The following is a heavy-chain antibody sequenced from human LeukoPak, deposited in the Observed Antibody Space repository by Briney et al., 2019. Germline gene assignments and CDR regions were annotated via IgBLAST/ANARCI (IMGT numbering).Heavy chain of an antibody. D-gene: IGHD1-26*01. V-gene: IGHV3-9*01. J-gene: IGHJ4*02. CDR1: GSTFSSYA. Sequence: GGSLRLSCAASGSTFSSYAMSWVRQAPGKGLEWVSVISWDGNKVAYADSVKGRFTISRDNAKNSLYLQMTSLRPEDTAFYYCAKDRPVATTLHHFDHWGLGTLVTVSS. CDR3: AKDRPVATTLHHFDH. CDR2: ISWDGNKV.